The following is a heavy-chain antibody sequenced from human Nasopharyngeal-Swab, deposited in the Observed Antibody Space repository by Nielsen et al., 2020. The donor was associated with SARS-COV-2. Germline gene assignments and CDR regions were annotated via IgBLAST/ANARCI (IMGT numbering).Heavy chain of an antibody. Sequence: GESLKISCAASGFTVSSSYMSWVRQAPGKGLEWVSVIYSGGSTYYADSVKGRFTISRDNSKNTLYLQMNSLRAEDTAVYYCARAFGGGYYYGMDVWGQGTTVTVSS. CDR1: GFTVSSSY. D-gene: IGHD3-10*01. CDR3: ARAFGGGYYYGMDV. CDR2: IYSGGST. J-gene: IGHJ6*02. V-gene: IGHV3-66*01.